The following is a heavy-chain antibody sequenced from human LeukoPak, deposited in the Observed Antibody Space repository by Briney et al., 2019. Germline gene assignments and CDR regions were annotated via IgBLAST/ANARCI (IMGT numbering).Heavy chain of an antibody. J-gene: IGHJ3*01. V-gene: IGHV4-39*01. CDR2: IYYSGST. Sequence: SETLSLTCTVSGGSISSSTYYWGWIRQPPGKGLEWIGSIYYSGSTYYNPSLKSRVTISVDTSKNQFSLKLNSVTAADTAVYYCATPYSGGYHGLDFWGQGTMVTVSS. D-gene: IGHD1-26*01. CDR3: ATPYSGGYHGLDF. CDR1: GGSISSSTYY.